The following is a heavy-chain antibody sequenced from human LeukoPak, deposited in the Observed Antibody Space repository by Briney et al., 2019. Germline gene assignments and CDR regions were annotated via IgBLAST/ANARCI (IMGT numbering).Heavy chain of an antibody. D-gene: IGHD3-10*01. CDR2: IFPSGGEI. CDR3: AKDGESGIDY. Sequence: GGSLRLSCAASGLTFSSYEMNWVRQPPGKGLEWVSSIFPSGGEIHYADSVKGRFTISRDNSKNTLYLQMNSLRAEDTAVYYCAKDGESGIDYWGQGTLVTVSS. J-gene: IGHJ4*02. CDR1: GLTFSSYE. V-gene: IGHV3-23*01.